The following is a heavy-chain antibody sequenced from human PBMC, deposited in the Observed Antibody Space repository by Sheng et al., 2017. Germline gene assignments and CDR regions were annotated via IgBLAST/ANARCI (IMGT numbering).Heavy chain of an antibody. Sequence: QVQLVQSGAEVKKPGSSVKVSCKASGGTFSSYAISWVRQAPGQGLEWMGGIIPILGIANYAQKFQGRVTITADKSTSTAYMELSSLRSEDTAVYYCATSLGQNYYDSSGYLGDAFDIWGQGTMVTVSS. CDR3: ATSLGQNYYDSSGYLGDAFDI. CDR2: IIPILGIA. D-gene: IGHD3-22*01. V-gene: IGHV1-69*04. J-gene: IGHJ3*02. CDR1: GGTFSSYA.